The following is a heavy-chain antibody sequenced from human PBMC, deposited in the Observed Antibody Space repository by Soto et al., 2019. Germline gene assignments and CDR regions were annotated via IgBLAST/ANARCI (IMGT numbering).Heavy chain of an antibody. J-gene: IGHJ6*02. V-gene: IGHV1-18*01. Sequence: GASVKVSCKASGYTFTNYGMSCVRRAPGQGLEWTGWIKTYHGKTTYEKNFTAWVTMNRDTYIRKAYMETRRLSSDDPAVYYRARVFGKHYYYGMDVWGQGTTVTVSS. CDR1: GYTFTNYG. CDR3: ARVFGKHYYYGMDV. CDR2: IKTYHGKT. D-gene: IGHD3-3*01.